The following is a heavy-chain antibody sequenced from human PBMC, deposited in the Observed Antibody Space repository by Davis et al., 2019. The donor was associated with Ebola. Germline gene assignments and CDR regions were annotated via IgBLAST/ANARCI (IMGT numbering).Heavy chain of an antibody. V-gene: IGHV3-7*03. CDR3: AKDPLAYYSSSSGPFDY. D-gene: IGHD6-6*01. J-gene: IGHJ4*02. Sequence: GESLKISCAASGFTFSSYWMSWVRQAPGKGLEWVANIKQDGSEKYYVDSVKGRFTISRDNAKNSLYLQMNSLRAEDTAVYYCAKDPLAYYSSSSGPFDYWGQGTLVTVSS. CDR1: GFTFSSYW. CDR2: IKQDGSEK.